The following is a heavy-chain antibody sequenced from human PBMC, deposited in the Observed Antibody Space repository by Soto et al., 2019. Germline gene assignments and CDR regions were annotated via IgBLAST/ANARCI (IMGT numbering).Heavy chain of an antibody. D-gene: IGHD2-2*01. CDR3: ASGYCSRTSCARAYGMDV. V-gene: IGHV1-69*13. CDR1: GGNFSSYA. J-gene: IGHJ6*02. Sequence: GASVKVSCKASGGNFSSYASSCVRQAPGQGLEWMGGIIPLFGTVNYAQKFQGRVTITADESTSTAYMELSSLRSEDTAVCYCASGYCSRTSCARAYGMDVWGQGTTVTVSS. CDR2: IIPLFGTV.